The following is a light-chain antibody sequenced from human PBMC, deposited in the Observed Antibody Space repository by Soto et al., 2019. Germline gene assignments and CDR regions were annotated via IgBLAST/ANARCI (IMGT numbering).Light chain of an antibody. Sequence: DIQMTQSPASVSASGGDSVTITCRAGQGISSWLAWYQQKPGKAPKLLIYKASTLKSGVPSRFSGSGSGTEFTLTISSLQPDDFATYYCQHYNSYSEAFGQGTKVDIK. J-gene: IGKJ1*01. CDR1: QGISSW. CDR3: QHYNSYSEA. V-gene: IGKV1-5*03. CDR2: KAS.